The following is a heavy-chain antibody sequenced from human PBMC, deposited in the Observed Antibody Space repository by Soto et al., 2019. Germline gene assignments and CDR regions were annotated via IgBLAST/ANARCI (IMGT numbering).Heavy chain of an antibody. CDR3: ARGLTGTMIS. CDR1: GGSFSGYY. V-gene: IGHV4-34*01. Sequence: QVQLQQWGAGLLKPSETLSLTCAVYGGSFSGYYWSWIRQPPGKGLEWIGEINHSGSTNYNPSLKSRVTISVDTSKNQFSLKLSSVTAADTAVYYCARGLTGTMISWGQGTLVTVSS. D-gene: IGHD3-22*01. J-gene: IGHJ4*02. CDR2: INHSGST.